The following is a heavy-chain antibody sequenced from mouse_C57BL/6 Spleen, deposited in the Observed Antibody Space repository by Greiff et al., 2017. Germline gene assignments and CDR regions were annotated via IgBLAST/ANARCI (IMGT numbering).Heavy chain of an antibody. V-gene: IGHV1-55*01. J-gene: IGHJ4*01. D-gene: IGHD1-1*01. CDR2: IYPGSGST. CDR1: GYTFTSYW. CDR3: AVFGSSYVYYAMDY. Sequence: VKLMESGAELVKPGASVKMSCKASGYTFTSYWITWVKQRPGQGLEWIGDIYPGSGSTNYNEKFKSKATLTVDTSSSTAYMQLRSLTSEDSSVYYCAVFGSSYVYYAMDYWGQGTSVTVSS.